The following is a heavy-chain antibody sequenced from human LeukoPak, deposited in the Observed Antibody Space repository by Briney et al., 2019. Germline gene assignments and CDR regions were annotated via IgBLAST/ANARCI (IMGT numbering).Heavy chain of an antibody. D-gene: IGHD3-10*01. Sequence: GGALRLSCAASVFTFISYGMHGVRQAPGKGVEWGAVIWYDGINKYYADSVKGGFTISRDNSKNTLYLQMNSLRPEDTAVYYCARDRAHAYWGQGTLVTVSS. CDR3: ARDRAHAY. CDR1: VFTFISYG. CDR2: IWYDGINK. V-gene: IGHV3-33*01. J-gene: IGHJ4*02.